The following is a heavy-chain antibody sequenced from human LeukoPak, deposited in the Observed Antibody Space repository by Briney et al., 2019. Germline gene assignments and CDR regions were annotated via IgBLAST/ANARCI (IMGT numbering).Heavy chain of an antibody. V-gene: IGHV3-23*01. CDR1: GFTFSSYG. D-gene: IGHD3-9*01. Sequence: PGGSLRLSCAASGFTFSSYGMSWVRQAPGKGLEWVSAISGSGGSTYYADSVKGRFTISRDNSKNTLYLQMNSLRAEDTAVYYCAKVERKLRYFDWSPGAFDIWGQGTMVTVSS. CDR2: ISGSGGST. CDR3: AKVERKLRYFDWSPGAFDI. J-gene: IGHJ3*02.